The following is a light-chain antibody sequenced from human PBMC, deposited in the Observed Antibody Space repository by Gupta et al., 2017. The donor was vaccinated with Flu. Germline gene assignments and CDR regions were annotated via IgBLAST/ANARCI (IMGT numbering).Light chain of an antibody. CDR3: QVWDSSHDHRDWI. CDR2: EDS. Sequence: SYVLTQPPSVSVVPGQTATITCGGNNIGGRSVHWYQQKPGQAPVLVIYEDSHRPSGIPDRFSASNSGNTATLTVNRVEAGDEADFYCQVWDSSHDHRDWIFGGGTKLTVL. CDR1: NIGGRS. J-gene: IGLJ3*02. V-gene: IGLV3-21*02.